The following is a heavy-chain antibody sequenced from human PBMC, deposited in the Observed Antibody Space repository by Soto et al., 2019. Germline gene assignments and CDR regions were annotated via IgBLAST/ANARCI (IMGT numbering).Heavy chain of an antibody. CDR2: IYSGGST. Sequence: EVQLVESGGGLVQPGGSLRLSCAASGFTVSSNYMSWVRQAPGKGLEWVSVIYSGGSTYYADSVKGRFTISRDNSKNTLYLQMNSLRAEDTAVYYCARDGEAVTPSEYYYMDVWCKGTTVTVSS. J-gene: IGHJ6*03. CDR1: GFTVSSNY. D-gene: IGHD4-17*01. CDR3: ARDGEAVTPSEYYYMDV. V-gene: IGHV3-66*01.